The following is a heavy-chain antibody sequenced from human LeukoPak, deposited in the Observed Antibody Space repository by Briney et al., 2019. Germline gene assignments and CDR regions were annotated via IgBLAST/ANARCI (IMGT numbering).Heavy chain of an antibody. CDR2: IYYSEST. D-gene: IGHD6-13*01. CDR3: ARGVGAAGTVDY. V-gene: IGHV4-59*01. Sequence: SETLSLTCTVSGGSISSYYWSWIRQPPGKGLEWIGYIYYSESTNYNPSLKSRVTISVDTSKNQFSLKLSSVTAADTAVYYCARGVGAAGTVDYWGQGTLVTVSS. CDR1: GGSISSYY. J-gene: IGHJ4*02.